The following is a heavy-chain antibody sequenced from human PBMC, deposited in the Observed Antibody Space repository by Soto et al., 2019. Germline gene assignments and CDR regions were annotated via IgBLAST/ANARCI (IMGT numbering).Heavy chain of an antibody. CDR2: IKSKTDGGTT. CDR3: TTDLINMYYYYIWGSYRFDY. D-gene: IGHD3-16*02. Sequence: EVQLVESGGGLVKPGGSLRLSCAASGFTFSNAWMSWVRQAPGKGLEWVGRIKSKTDGGTTDYAAPVKGRFTISRDDSKNTLYLQINSLKTADIAVYYCTTDLINMYYYYIWGSYRFDYWGQGTLVTVSS. J-gene: IGHJ4*02. CDR1: GFTFSNAW. V-gene: IGHV3-15*01.